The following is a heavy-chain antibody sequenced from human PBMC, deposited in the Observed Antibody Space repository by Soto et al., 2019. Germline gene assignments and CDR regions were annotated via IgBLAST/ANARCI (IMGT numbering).Heavy chain of an antibody. CDR3: ARDQLYYNDISGRPLNAFDV. J-gene: IGHJ3*01. CDR2: ISISSSYT. CDR1: GFTFSDYY. Sequence: PGGSLRLSCAASGFTFSDYYMSWIRQAPGKGLEWVSYISISSSYTNYADSVKGRFTISRDNAKNSLYLQMNSLRAEDTAVYYCARDQLYYNDISGRPLNAFDVWGQGTMVTVSS. D-gene: IGHD3-22*01. V-gene: IGHV3-11*06.